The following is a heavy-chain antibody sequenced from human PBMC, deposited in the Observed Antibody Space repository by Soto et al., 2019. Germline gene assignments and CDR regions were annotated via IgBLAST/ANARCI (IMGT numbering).Heavy chain of an antibody. CDR3: ARDEGGYDILTGYYKAHHFDQ. D-gene: IGHD3-9*01. V-gene: IGHV1-18*01. J-gene: IGHJ4*02. CDR2: IIPHNRNT. Sequence: ASVKVSCKASGGTFSSYAISWVRQAPGQGLEWMGGIIPHNRNTNYAQKFRGRVIMTTDTSTSTAYMELRSLRSDDKAVYYCARDEGGYDILTGYYKAHHFDQWGQGALVTVSS. CDR1: GGTFSSYA.